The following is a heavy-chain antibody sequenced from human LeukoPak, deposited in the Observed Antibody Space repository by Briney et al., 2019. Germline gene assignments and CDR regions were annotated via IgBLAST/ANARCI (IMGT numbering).Heavy chain of an antibody. CDR3: ARRSIAARKFDY. CDR2: MNPNSGNT. V-gene: IGHV1-8*01. J-gene: IGHJ4*02. Sequence: GASVKVSCKASGYTFTSYDIKWVRQATGQGLEWMGWMNPNSGNTGYAQKFQGRVTMTRNTSISTAYMELSSLRSEDTAVYYCARRSIAARKFDYWGQGTLVTVSS. CDR1: GYTFTSYD. D-gene: IGHD6-6*01.